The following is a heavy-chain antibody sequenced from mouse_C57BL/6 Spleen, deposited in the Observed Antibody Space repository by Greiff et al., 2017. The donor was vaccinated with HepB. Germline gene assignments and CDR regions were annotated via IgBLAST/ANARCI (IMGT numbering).Heavy chain of an antibody. CDR3: ARRYDGYYVLDY. V-gene: IGHV1-55*01. J-gene: IGHJ2*01. CDR2: LYPGSGST. Sequence: VQLQQPGAELVKPGASVKMSCKASGYTFTSYWITWVKQRPGQGLEWIGDLYPGSGSTNYNEKFKSKATLTVDTSSSTPYMQLSSLTSEDSAVYYCARRYDGYYVLDYWGQGTTLTISS. D-gene: IGHD2-3*01. CDR1: GYTFTSYW.